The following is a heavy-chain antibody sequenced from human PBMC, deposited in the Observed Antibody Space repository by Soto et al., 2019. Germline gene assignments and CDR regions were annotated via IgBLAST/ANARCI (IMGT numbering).Heavy chain of an antibody. CDR1: GFSFISYA. D-gene: IGHD3-3*01. Sequence: DVQLLESGGGLVQPGKSLRLSCAASGFSFISYAMSWVRQVPGKRLEWVSSISDRGGRTFYAESVEGRFTISRDDSTSTLFLQMNSLRAEDTAIYYCTKGGVRFLEWLGDVWGQGTTVTVSS. J-gene: IGHJ6*02. V-gene: IGHV3-23*01. CDR3: TKGGVRFLEWLGDV. CDR2: ISDRGGRT.